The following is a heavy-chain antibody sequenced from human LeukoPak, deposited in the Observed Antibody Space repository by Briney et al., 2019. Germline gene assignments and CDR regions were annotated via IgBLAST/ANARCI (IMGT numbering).Heavy chain of an antibody. J-gene: IGHJ5*01. V-gene: IGHV4-31*03. CDR1: GGSISSGDYY. D-gene: IGHD2-2*01. Sequence: SETLSLTCTVSGGSISSGDYYWSWIRQLPGTGLEWIGYIYYSGSTYYNPSLKSRLTMSVDTAKNQFSLRLRSVTAADTAVYYCAKYTTTSRKVGFDPWGQGTLITASS. CDR3: AKYTTTSRKVGFDP. CDR2: IYYSGST.